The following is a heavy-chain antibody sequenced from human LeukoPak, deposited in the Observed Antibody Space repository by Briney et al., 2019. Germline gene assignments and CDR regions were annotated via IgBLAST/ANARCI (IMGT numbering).Heavy chain of an antibody. D-gene: IGHD3-22*01. J-gene: IGHJ4*02. Sequence: SETLSLTCTVSGGSISSYYWSWIRQPAGKGLEWIGRIYTSGSTNYNPSLKSRVTMSVDTSKNQFPLKLSSVTAADTAVYYCARDTYYYDSSGLSPLFDYWGQGTLVTVSS. CDR2: IYTSGST. CDR3: ARDTYYYDSSGLSPLFDY. CDR1: GGSISSYY. V-gene: IGHV4-4*07.